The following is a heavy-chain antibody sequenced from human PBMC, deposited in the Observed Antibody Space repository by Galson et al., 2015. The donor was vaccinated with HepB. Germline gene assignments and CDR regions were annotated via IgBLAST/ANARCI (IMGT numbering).Heavy chain of an antibody. J-gene: IGHJ4*02. D-gene: IGHD4-17*01. CDR3: AGTLYGPLGGFDF. V-gene: IGHV1-46*01. CDR2: INPSGGST. Sequence: SVKVSCKASGYTFTSYYIHWVRQAPGQGLEWMGIINPSGGSTSYAQKFQGRVTMTRDTSTSTVYMELSSLRSEDTAVYYCAGTLYGPLGGFDFWGQGTLVTVSS. CDR1: GYTFTSYY.